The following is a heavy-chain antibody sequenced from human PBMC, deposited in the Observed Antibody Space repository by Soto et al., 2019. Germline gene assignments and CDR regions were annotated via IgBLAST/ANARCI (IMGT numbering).Heavy chain of an antibody. V-gene: IGHV1-2*02. CDR2: INPNGGGT. J-gene: IGHJ4*02. D-gene: IGHD6-13*01. CDR3: AAPRARSSSSWSFDY. Sequence: QVQLVQSGAEMKKPGASVRVSCKASGYTFTGYYMHWVRQAPGQGLEWMGWINPNGGGTNYAQKFQGGVTITRDTSISTAYMELSRLRSDDTAVYYCAAPRARSSSSWSFDYWGQGTLVTVSS. CDR1: GYTFTGYY.